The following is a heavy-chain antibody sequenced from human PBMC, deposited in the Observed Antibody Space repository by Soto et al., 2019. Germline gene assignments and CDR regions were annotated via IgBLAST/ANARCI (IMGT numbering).Heavy chain of an antibody. CDR2: ISYDGTAK. V-gene: IGHV3-33*03. CDR3: AKDEGRFLRNYFNYGIDV. CDR1: GFDFSDHG. Sequence: QVRLVESGGGVVQPGRSLRLSCAASGFDFSDHGMHWVRQAPGEGLEWVTVISYDGTAKYYKESVKGRFTTSRDNSKKTLYLQIDSLRVEDTAVYYCAKDEGRFLRNYFNYGIDVWGLGTRVTVSS. J-gene: IGHJ6*02. D-gene: IGHD3-3*01.